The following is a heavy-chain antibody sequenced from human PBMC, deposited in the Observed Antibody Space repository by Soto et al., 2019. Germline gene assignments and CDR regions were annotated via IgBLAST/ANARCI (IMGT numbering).Heavy chain of an antibody. CDR1: GFAFRHNY. CDR3: ATGGIYYEA. Sequence: QVHLVESGGGLVKPGESLRLSCTVSGFAFRHNYLTWIRQAPGKGLEWLSYISTSGSPAYYADSVKGRFTISTDNAKKSLYLQRDSLRREDTGVYYCATGGIYYEAWGQGTLVTVSS. V-gene: IGHV3-11*01. CDR2: ISTSGSPA. J-gene: IGHJ5*02. D-gene: IGHD1-26*01.